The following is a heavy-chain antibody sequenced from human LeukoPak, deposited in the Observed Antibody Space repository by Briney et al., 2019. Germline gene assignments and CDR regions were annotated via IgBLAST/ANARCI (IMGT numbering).Heavy chain of an antibody. Sequence: GASVKVSCKASRYTFTSYGISWLRQAPGQGLEWMGWTSAYNGNTNYAQKLQGRVTMTTDTSTSTAYMELRSLRSDDTAVYYCARALPLDIVVVPAASSSRYYYYGMDVWGQGTTVTVSS. D-gene: IGHD2-2*03. CDR3: ARALPLDIVVVPAASSSRYYYYGMDV. J-gene: IGHJ6*02. CDR1: RYTFTSYG. CDR2: TSAYNGNT. V-gene: IGHV1-18*01.